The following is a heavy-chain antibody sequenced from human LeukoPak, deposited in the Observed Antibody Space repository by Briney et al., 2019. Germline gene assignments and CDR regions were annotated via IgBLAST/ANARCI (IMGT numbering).Heavy chain of an antibody. Sequence: PSETLSLTCTVSGDSISNGVKYWSWIRQHPGRGLEWIGYIYHSGRSYYNPSLKSRITMSVDTSKNQFSLNLSSVTAADTAVYYCARDQVGCTGGTCQSRVGFDFWGQGTLVTVSS. CDR3: ARDQVGCTGGTCQSRVGFDF. J-gene: IGHJ4*02. CDR2: IYHSGRS. CDR1: GDSISNGVKY. D-gene: IGHD2-8*02. V-gene: IGHV4-31*03.